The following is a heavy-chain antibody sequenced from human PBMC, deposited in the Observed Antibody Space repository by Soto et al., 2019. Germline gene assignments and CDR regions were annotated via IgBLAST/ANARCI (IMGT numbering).Heavy chain of an antibody. V-gene: IGHV1-3*01. J-gene: IGHJ4*02. Sequence: QVQLVQSGAEVKQPGASVKVSCKASGYTFTSYAMHWVRQAPGQRLEWMGWINAGNGNTKYSQKFQGRVTITRDTSASTAYMELSSLRSEDTAVYYCARDLRIAAAGRSNYWGQGTLVTVSS. CDR2: INAGNGNT. D-gene: IGHD6-13*01. CDR3: ARDLRIAAAGRSNY. CDR1: GYTFTSYA.